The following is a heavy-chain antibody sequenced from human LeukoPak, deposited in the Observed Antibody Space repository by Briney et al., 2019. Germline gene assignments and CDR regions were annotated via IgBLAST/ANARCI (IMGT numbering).Heavy chain of an antibody. CDR2: ISGSGGST. CDR3: AKDQSAIDY. V-gene: IGHV3-23*01. J-gene: IGHJ4*02. CDR1: GFTFSNYA. Sequence: GGSLILSCAASGFTFSNYAMSWVSQAPGKGLEWVSAISGSGGSTYYADSVKGRFTISRDNSKNTLYLQMNSLRAEDTAVYYCAKDQSAIDYWGQGTLVTVSS. D-gene: IGHD2-2*02.